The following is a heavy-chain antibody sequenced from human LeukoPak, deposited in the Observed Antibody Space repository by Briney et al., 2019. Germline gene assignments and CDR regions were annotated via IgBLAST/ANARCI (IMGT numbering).Heavy chain of an antibody. J-gene: IGHJ4*02. CDR2: ISGSGGST. V-gene: IGHV3-23*01. CDR3: AKDRSASMVRGVNSNDY. D-gene: IGHD3-10*01. CDR1: GFTFSSYA. Sequence: GGSLRLSCAASGFTFSSYAMSWVRQAPGKGLEWVSAISGSGGSTYYADSVKGRFTISRDNSKNTLYLQMNSLRAEDTAVYYCAKDRSASMVRGVNSNDYWGQGTLVTVSS.